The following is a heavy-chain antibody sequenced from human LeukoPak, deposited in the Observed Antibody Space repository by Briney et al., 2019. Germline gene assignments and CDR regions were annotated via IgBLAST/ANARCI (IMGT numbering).Heavy chain of an antibody. Sequence: PGGSLRLSCAASGFTFSSYAMSWVRQAPGKGLEWVSAISGSGGSTYYADSVKGRFTISRDNSENTLYLQMNSLRAEDTAVYYCASPGTMIVAGGEGFDYWGQGTLVTASS. CDR2: ISGSGGST. V-gene: IGHV3-23*01. J-gene: IGHJ4*02. CDR1: GFTFSSYA. D-gene: IGHD3-22*01. CDR3: ASPGTMIVAGGEGFDY.